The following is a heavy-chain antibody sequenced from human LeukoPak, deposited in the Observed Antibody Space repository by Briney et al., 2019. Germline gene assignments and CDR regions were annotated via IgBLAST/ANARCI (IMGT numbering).Heavy chain of an antibody. D-gene: IGHD3-10*01. Sequence: SGTLSLTCAVYGGSSSGVYRSWSREWPGEGRGWGGEINPSGSTNYNPPLKSRVTISRDASKKHLSLRVNSVTAADSGVFYCARGSSGPRGFRGFDYWGLGTLVSVSS. J-gene: IGHJ4*02. V-gene: IGHV4-34*01. CDR2: INPSGST. CDR3: ARGSSGPRGFRGFDY. CDR1: GGSSSGVY.